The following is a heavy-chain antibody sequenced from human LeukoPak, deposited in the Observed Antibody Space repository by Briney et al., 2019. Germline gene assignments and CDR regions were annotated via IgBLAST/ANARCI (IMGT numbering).Heavy chain of an antibody. Sequence: GGSLRLSCAASEFTFSSYEMNRVRQAPGKGLEWVSVIHSGGSTLYADSVKGRFTISRHNSKNTLYLQVSSLRAEDTAVYFCARGGSSGNDYSSFDIWGQGTMVTVSS. CDR3: ARGGSSGNDYSSFDI. D-gene: IGHD5-12*01. J-gene: IGHJ3*02. V-gene: IGHV3-53*04. CDR2: IHSGGST. CDR1: EFTFSSYE.